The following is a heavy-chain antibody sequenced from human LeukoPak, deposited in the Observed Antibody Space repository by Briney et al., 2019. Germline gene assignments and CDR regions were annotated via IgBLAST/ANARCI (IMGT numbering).Heavy chain of an antibody. CDR3: ARARRSGGITMVRGVKDRGWFDP. Sequence: PGGSLRLSCAASGFTFSTYGMHWVRQAPGKGLEWVTSIHYDGTNKYYADSVKGRFTISRDNSKNTLYLQMNSLRAEDTAVYYCARARRSGGITMVRGVKDRGWFDPWGQGTLVTVSS. CDR2: IHYDGTNK. J-gene: IGHJ5*02. D-gene: IGHD3-10*01. CDR1: GFTFSTYG. V-gene: IGHV3-30*02.